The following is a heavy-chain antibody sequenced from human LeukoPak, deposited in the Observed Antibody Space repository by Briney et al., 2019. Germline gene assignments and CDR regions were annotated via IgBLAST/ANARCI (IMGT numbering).Heavy chain of an antibody. D-gene: IGHD7-27*01. CDR1: GYTFSSFRTYY. CDR2: INPSGGST. Sequence: GASVKVSCKAFGYTFSSFRTYYMHWVRQAPGQGLEWMGIINPSGGSTSYAQKFQGRVTMTRDTSISTAYMELSRLRSDDTAVYYCARRGWGNWFDPWGQGTLVTVSS. CDR3: ARRGWGNWFDP. V-gene: IGHV1-46*01. J-gene: IGHJ5*02.